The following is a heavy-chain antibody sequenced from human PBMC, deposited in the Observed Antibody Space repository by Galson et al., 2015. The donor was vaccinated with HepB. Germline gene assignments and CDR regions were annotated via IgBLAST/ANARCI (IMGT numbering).Heavy chain of an antibody. CDR2: INSDGSST. Sequence: LRLSCAASGFTFGSYWMHWVRQTPGKGLVWVARINSDGSSTTYADSVKGRFTISRDNTEDTLYLQMSSLSADDTAVYFCARSRVERTVAGTFDSWGQGTLVTVSS. D-gene: IGHD6-19*01. CDR1: GFTFGSYW. J-gene: IGHJ4*02. CDR3: ARSRVERTVAGTFDS. V-gene: IGHV3-74*01.